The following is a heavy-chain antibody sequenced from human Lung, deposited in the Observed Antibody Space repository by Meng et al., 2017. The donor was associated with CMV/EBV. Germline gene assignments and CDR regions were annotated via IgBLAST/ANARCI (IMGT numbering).Heavy chain of an antibody. V-gene: IGHV1-8*01. Sequence: SXXVSXKASGYTFTSYDISWVRQATGQGLEWMGWMNPESGNTGYARKFRGRVTFTRSTSITTAYMELTSLRSEDTAVYYCARATRNQMLSDNWGQGTLVTVSS. D-gene: IGHD1-14*01. CDR3: ARATRNQMLSDN. J-gene: IGHJ4*02. CDR2: MNPESGNT. CDR1: GYTFTSYD.